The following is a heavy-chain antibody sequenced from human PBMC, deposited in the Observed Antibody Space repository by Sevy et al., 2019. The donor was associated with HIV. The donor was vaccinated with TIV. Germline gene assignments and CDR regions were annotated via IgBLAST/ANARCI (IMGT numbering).Heavy chain of an antibody. Sequence: GGSLRLSCAASGFSFNTHAMHWVRQAPGKGLDWVALISYVGSAKYYADSVKGRFTVSRDDSKNTLYLQMNRLRPEDSAVYYCAREGGQTSAWTPGEYWGQGTQVTVSS. CDR1: GFSFNTHA. J-gene: IGHJ4*02. CDR2: ISYVGSAK. CDR3: AREGGQTSAWTPGEY. V-gene: IGHV3-30-3*01. D-gene: IGHD6-19*01.